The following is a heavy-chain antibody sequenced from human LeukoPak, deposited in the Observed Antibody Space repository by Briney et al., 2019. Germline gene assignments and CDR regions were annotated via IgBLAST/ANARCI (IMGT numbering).Heavy chain of an antibody. Sequence: SETLSLTCSVSGGSINSYYWTWIRQPPGKGLEWIGHIYSTGSTVYNPSLKSRVTISIDGSKNQFSLKLSSVTAADAAVYSCARLKGTAMVDYWGQGTLVTVSS. CDR3: ARLKGTAMVDY. CDR1: GGSINSYY. D-gene: IGHD5-18*01. J-gene: IGHJ4*02. CDR2: IYSTGST. V-gene: IGHV4-59*13.